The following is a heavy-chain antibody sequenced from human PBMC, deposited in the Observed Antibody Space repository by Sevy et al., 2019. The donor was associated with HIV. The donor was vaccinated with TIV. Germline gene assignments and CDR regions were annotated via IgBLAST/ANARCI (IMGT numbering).Heavy chain of an antibody. CDR3: ARSRWRYYYYYGMDV. J-gene: IGHJ6*02. CDR2: MNPNSGNT. D-gene: IGHD4-17*01. Sequence: ASVKVSCKASGYTFTSYDINWVRQATGQGLEWMGWMNPNSGNTGYAQKFQGRVTMTRNTSISTAYMGLSSLRSEDTAVYYCARSRWRYYYYYGMDVWGQGTTVTVSS. CDR1: GYTFTSYD. V-gene: IGHV1-8*01.